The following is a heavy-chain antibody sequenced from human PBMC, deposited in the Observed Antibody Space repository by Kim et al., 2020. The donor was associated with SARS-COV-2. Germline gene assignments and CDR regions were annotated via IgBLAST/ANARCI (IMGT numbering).Heavy chain of an antibody. CDR3: VRRGRMPDDAFAI. CDR1: GGSISDSDYY. D-gene: IGHD2-2*01. V-gene: IGHV4-39*01. J-gene: IGHJ3*02. CDR2: IYYTEIT. Sequence: SETLSLTCTVSGGSISDSDYYWGWIRQPPRKGLEWIGSIYYTEITFYKPSLKSRVTISVDTSNNQFSLKLTSVTAADTAVYYCVRRGRMPDDAFAIWGQGTMVTVSS.